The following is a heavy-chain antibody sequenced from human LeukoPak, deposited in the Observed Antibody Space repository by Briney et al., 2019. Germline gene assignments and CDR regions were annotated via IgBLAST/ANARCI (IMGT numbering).Heavy chain of an antibody. J-gene: IGHJ4*02. CDR1: GFTFSSYA. CDR2: ISYDGSNK. CDR3: ARASGGSGSYFGLFDY. V-gene: IGHV3-30*14. D-gene: IGHD3-10*01. Sequence: GGSLRLSCAASGFTFSSYAMHWVRQAPGKGLEWVAVISYDGSNKYYADSVKGRFTISSDKSENTLYLQMNSLRAEDTAVYYCARASGGSGSYFGLFDYWGQGTLVTVSS.